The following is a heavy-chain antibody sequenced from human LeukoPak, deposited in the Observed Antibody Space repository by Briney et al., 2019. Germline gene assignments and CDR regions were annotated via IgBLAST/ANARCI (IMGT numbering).Heavy chain of an antibody. V-gene: IGHV1-69*13. CDR1: GGTFSSYA. J-gene: IGHJ4*02. CDR2: IIPIFGTA. CDR3: ARAPLYSSSSNRWFDY. D-gene: IGHD6-6*01. Sequence: SVKVSCKASGGTFSSYAISWVRQAPGQGLEWMGGIIPIFGTANYAQKFQGRVTITADESTSTAYMELSSLRSEDTAVHYCARAPLYSSSSNRWFDYWGQGTLVTVSS.